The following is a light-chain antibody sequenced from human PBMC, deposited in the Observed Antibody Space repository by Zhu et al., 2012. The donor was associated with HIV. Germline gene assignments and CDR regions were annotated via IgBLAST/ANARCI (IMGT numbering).Light chain of an antibody. CDR1: QSISSTY. V-gene: IGKV3-11*01. Sequence: EIVLTQSPGTLSLSPGERATLSCRASQSISSTYLAWYQQKPGQAPRLLIYDASKRATGIPARFSGSGSGTDFTLTISSLEPEDFALYYCQQRINWPLTFGGGTKVEIK. CDR2: DAS. J-gene: IGKJ4*01. CDR3: QQRINWPLT.